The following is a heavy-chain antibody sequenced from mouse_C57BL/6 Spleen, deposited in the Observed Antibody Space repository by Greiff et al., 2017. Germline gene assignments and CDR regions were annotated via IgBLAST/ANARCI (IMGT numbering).Heavy chain of an antibody. J-gene: IGHJ3*01. V-gene: IGHV1-55*01. CDR2: LSPGSGST. Sequence: QVQLKQPGAELVKPGASVKMSCKASGYTFTSYWITWVKQRPGQGLEWIGDLSPGSGSTNYHEHFKSKATLTVDTSSSTAYMQLSSLTSEDSAVYYCARGGYYGFAYWGQGTLVTVSA. CDR3: ARGGYYGFAY. D-gene: IGHD2-3*01. CDR1: GYTFTSYW.